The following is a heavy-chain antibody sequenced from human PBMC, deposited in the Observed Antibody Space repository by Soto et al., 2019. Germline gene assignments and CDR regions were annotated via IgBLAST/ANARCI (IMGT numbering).Heavy chain of an antibody. J-gene: IGHJ4*02. Sequence: QLQLQESGSGLVKPSQTLSLTCAVSGGSISSGGYSWSWIRQPPGKGLEWIGYIYHSGSTYYNPSPXRXCPLAVNRSKKQFSPKLSPVTAADPAVYYCARLPMLWGQGTLVPVPS. CDR1: GGSISSGGYS. V-gene: IGHV4-30-2*01. CDR2: IYHSGST. CDR3: ARLPML. D-gene: IGHD2-2*01.